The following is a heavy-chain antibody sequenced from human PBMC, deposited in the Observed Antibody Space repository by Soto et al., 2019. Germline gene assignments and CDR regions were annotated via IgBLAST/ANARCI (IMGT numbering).Heavy chain of an antibody. CDR3: TRQFIVVVPADQNQH. CDR2: IRSKAYGGTT. CDR1: GFTFGDYA. Sequence: GGSLRLSCTASGFTFGDYAMSWFRQAPGKGLEWVGFIRSKAYGGTTEYAASVKGRFTISRDDSKSIAYLQMNSLKTEDTAVYYCTRQFIVVVPADQNQHSGQGTLVPVSS. J-gene: IGHJ1*01. D-gene: IGHD2-2*01. V-gene: IGHV3-49*03.